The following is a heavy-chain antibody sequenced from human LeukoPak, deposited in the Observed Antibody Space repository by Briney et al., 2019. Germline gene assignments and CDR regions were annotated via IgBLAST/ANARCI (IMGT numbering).Heavy chain of an antibody. CDR3: ARVSIAARLNYYYGMDV. CDR2: IIPIVDTA. CDR1: GYTFTGYY. J-gene: IGHJ6*02. V-gene: IGHV1-69*13. D-gene: IGHD6-6*01. Sequence: SVKVSCKASGYTFTGYYMHWVRQAPGQGLEWMGGIIPIVDTANYAQKFQGRVTITADESTSTAYMELSSLRSEDTAVYYCARVSIAARLNYYYGMDVWGQGTTVTVSS.